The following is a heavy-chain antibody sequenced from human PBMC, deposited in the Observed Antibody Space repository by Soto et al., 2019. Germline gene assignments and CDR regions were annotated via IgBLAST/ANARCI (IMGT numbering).Heavy chain of an antibody. Sequence: SETLSVTCSVAGGSISSRYCYWVCNRQPKGKGLEWFGNIYYSGSTYYNPSLKRRVTISVDTSKNQFSLKLSSVTAADTAVYYCARLSPYYDILTGYYPYYFDYWGQGTLVTVPS. CDR2: IYYSGST. V-gene: IGHV4-39*07. D-gene: IGHD3-9*01. CDR3: ARLSPYYDILTGYYPYYFDY. J-gene: IGHJ4*02. CDR1: GGSISSRYCY.